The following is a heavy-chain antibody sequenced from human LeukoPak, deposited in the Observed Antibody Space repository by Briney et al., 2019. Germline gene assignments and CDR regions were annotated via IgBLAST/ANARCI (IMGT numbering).Heavy chain of an antibody. CDR3: ARDIELDYDSSGSFLPDY. V-gene: IGHV3-30*01. CDR1: GFTFSGYA. D-gene: IGHD3-22*01. CDR2: ISYDGSNK. Sequence: PGRSLRLSCAASGFTFSGYAMHWVRQAPGKGLEWVAVISYDGSNKYYADSVKGRFTISRDNSKNTLYLQMNSLRAEDTAVYYCARDIELDYDSSGSFLPDYWGQGTLVTVSS. J-gene: IGHJ4*02.